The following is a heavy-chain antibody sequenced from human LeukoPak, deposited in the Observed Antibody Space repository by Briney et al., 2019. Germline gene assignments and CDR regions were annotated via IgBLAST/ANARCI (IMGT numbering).Heavy chain of an antibody. CDR3: ARYSSAYYYDFHY. Sequence: SETLSLTCTVSGGSLSNTDYYWGRIRQPPGKGLEWIGSIYYSGSTYYNPSLKSRVTIFLDTSKSQFSLKLSSVTAADTAVYYCARYSSAYYYDFHYWGQGTLVTVSS. CDR2: IYYSGST. J-gene: IGHJ4*02. V-gene: IGHV4-39*01. CDR1: GGSLSNTDYY. D-gene: IGHD3-22*01.